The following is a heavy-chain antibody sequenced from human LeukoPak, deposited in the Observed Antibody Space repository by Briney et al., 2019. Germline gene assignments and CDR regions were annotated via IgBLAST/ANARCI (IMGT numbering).Heavy chain of an antibody. CDR2: IYYSGST. CDR3: ASGRSNTMVRGVIRDAFDI. Sequence: PSETLSLTCTVSGGSISSSSYYWGWIRQPPGKGLEWIGSIYYSGSTYYNPSLKSRVTISVDTSKNQFSLKLSSVTAADTAVYYCASGRSNTMVRGVIRDAFDIWGQGTMVTVSS. J-gene: IGHJ3*02. V-gene: IGHV4-39*07. CDR1: GGSISSSSYY. D-gene: IGHD3-10*01.